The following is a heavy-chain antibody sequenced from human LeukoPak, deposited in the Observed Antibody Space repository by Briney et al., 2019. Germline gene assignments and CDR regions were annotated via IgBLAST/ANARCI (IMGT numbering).Heavy chain of an antibody. J-gene: IGHJ5*02. CDR2: IYYSGST. Sequence: ASETLSLTCTVSGGSISSSSYHWVWIRQPPGKGLEWIGSIYYSGSTYYNPSLSRLVTISVDTYKNQFSLMLSSMTAAVTALYFGARHLKDDSSAYYYEFGVCFDPGRQGTLVSVSS. CDR1: GGSISSSSYH. D-gene: IGHD3-22*01. V-gene: IGHV4-39*01. CDR3: ARHLKDDSSAYYYEFGVCFDP.